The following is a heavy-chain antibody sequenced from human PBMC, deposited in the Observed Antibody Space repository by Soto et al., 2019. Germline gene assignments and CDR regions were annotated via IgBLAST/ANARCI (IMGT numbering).Heavy chain of an antibody. J-gene: IGHJ4*02. V-gene: IGHV4-39*01. CDR1: GGSISSSSYY. CDR3: ARRGSSSWYGY. D-gene: IGHD6-13*01. CDR2: INHSGST. Sequence: SETLSLTCTVSGGSISSSSYYWGWIRQPPGKGLEWIGEINHSGSTNYNPSLKSRVTISVDTSKNQFSLKLSSVTAADTAVYYCARRGSSSWYGYWGQGTLVTVSS.